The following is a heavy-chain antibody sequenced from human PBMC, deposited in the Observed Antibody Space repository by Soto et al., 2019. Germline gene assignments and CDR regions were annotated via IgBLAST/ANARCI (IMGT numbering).Heavy chain of an antibody. J-gene: IGHJ6*02. CDR1: GGTFSSYA. CDR2: IIPIFGTA. V-gene: IGHV1-69*12. D-gene: IGHD6-6*01. CDR3: ASHGRQLVDYYYGMDV. Sequence: QVQLVQSGAEVKKPGSSVKVSCKASGGTFSSYAISWVRQAPGQGLEWMGGIIPIFGTANYAQKFQGRVTITADESTSAADMELSSLRSEDTAVYYCASHGRQLVDYYYGMDVWGQGTTVTGSS.